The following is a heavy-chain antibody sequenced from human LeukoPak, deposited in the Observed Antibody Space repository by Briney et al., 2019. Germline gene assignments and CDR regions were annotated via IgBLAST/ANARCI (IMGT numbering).Heavy chain of an antibody. Sequence: KPSETLSLTCIVSGGSINSYYWNWIRQPPGKGLEYVGYIYYSGSTKYNPSLKSRVTISVDTSKNQFSLKLSSVTAADTAVYYCARVTDRDAFDIWGQGTMVTVSS. CDR2: IYYSGST. CDR1: GGSINSYY. V-gene: IGHV4-59*13. CDR3: ARVTDRDAFDI. J-gene: IGHJ3*02. D-gene: IGHD2-21*02.